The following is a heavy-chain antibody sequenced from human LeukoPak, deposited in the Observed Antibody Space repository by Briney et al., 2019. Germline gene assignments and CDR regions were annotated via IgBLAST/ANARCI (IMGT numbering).Heavy chain of an antibody. D-gene: IGHD5-24*01. Sequence: PGGSLRLSCAASGFTFSSYWMHWVRQAPGKGLVWVSRINTDGSSTSYADSVKGRFTISRDNAKNTLYLQMNSLRAEDTAVYYCAKKVARWLHQTGGYGMDVWGQGTTVTVSS. CDR2: INTDGSST. CDR3: AKKVARWLHQTGGYGMDV. CDR1: GFTFSSYW. J-gene: IGHJ6*02. V-gene: IGHV3-74*01.